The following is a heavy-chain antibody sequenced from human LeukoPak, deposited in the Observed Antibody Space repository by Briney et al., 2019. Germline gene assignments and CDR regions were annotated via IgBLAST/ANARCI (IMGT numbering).Heavy chain of an antibody. Sequence: GRSLRLSCAASGFTFSSYGMHWVRQASGKGLEWVAVIWYDGSNKYYADSVKGRFTISRDNSKNTLYLQMNSLRAEDTAVYYCARASVDTAMVNWFDPWGQGTLVTVSS. D-gene: IGHD5-18*01. CDR1: GFTFSSYG. J-gene: IGHJ5*02. CDR3: ARASVDTAMVNWFDP. V-gene: IGHV3-33*01. CDR2: IWYDGSNK.